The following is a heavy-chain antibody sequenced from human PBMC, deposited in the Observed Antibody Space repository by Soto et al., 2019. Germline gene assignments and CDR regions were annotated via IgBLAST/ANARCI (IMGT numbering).Heavy chain of an antibody. CDR2: IIPIFGTA. Sequence: GASVKVSCKASGGTFSSYAISWVRQAPGQGLEWMGGIIPIFGTANYAQKFQGRVTITADESTSTAYMELSSLRSEDTAVYYCARGHPNTAARPHYYYGMDVWGQGTTVTVSS. V-gene: IGHV1-69*13. CDR1: GGTFSSYA. J-gene: IGHJ6*02. CDR3: ARGHPNTAARPHYYYGMDV. D-gene: IGHD6-6*01.